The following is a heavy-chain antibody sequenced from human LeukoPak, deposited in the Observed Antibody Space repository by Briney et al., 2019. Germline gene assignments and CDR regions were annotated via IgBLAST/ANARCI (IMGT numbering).Heavy chain of an antibody. Sequence: AGGSLRLSCEASGFTFSNYAMSWVRQAPGKGLEWVLSISGSSDNTNYADSVKGRFTISRDNSKNILYLQMNSLTAEDTAVYWCAKDPINWGSIYFDCWGQGTLVTVSS. J-gene: IGHJ4*02. CDR2: ISGSSDNT. D-gene: IGHD7-27*01. V-gene: IGHV3-23*01. CDR1: GFTFSNYA. CDR3: AKDPINWGSIYFDC.